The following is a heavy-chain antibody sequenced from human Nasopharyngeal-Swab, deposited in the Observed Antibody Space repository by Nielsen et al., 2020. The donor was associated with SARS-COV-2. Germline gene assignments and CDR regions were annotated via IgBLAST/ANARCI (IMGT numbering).Heavy chain of an antibody. CDR3: ARGFDP. CDR2: IYYSGST. V-gene: IGHV4-59*01. CDR1: GGSISSYY. Sequence: SETLSLTCTVSGGSISSYYCSWIRQPPGQGLEWIGYIYYSGSTNYNPSLKSRVTISVDTSKNQFSLKLSSVTAADTAVYYCARGFDPWGQGTLVTVPS. J-gene: IGHJ5*02.